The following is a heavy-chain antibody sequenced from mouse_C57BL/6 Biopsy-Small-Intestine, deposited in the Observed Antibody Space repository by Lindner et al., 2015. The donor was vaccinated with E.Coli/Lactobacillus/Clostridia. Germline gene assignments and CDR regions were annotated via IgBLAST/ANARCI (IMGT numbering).Heavy chain of an antibody. Sequence: SVKVSCKASGFSFTDHYIHWVRQDSGQRLEWMGRLTPSDGAADYAPGFQGRVTLTRDTSIDTAYMEMWGLKSDDTAVYYCARADPNNWNGYEALDVWGQGTMVTVSS. CDR3: ARADPNNWNGYEALDV. J-gene: IGHJ1*01. CDR1: GFSFTDHY. D-gene: IGHD4-1*02. CDR2: LTPSDGAA. V-gene: IGHV14-1*01.